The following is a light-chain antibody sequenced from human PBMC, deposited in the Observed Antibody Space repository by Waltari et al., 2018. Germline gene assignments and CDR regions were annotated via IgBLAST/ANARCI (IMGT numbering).Light chain of an antibody. CDR1: NIGSKS. Sequence: SYVLTQPPSVSVAPGTTASISCGGTNIGSKSVHWYQQKPGQAPVLVISYDSDRPSGIPERFSGSNSGNTATLTISRVEAGDEADYYCQVWDSSSDHWVFGGGTKLTVL. V-gene: IGLV3-21*04. J-gene: IGLJ3*02. CDR3: QVWDSSSDHWV. CDR2: YDS.